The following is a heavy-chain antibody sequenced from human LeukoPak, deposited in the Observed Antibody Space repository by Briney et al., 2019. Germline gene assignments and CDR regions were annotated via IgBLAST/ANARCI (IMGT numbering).Heavy chain of an antibody. CDR1: GFTVSSKY. J-gene: IGHJ4*02. D-gene: IGHD4-17*01. Sequence: GRSLRLSCAAAGFTVSSKYINWVRQAPGKGLEWVSLIYGSTSADYADSVKGRFTISRDNSMNTVYLQMNSLRAEDTAIYYCARLTFGDDYWGQGTLVAVSS. CDR3: ARLTFGDDY. CDR2: IYGSTSA. V-gene: IGHV3-66*01.